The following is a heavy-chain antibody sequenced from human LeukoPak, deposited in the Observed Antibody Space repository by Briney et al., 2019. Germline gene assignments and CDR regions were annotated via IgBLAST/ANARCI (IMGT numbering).Heavy chain of an antibody. V-gene: IGHV3-53*01. CDR3: ARDQGIGDILTGFDY. D-gene: IGHD3-9*01. J-gene: IGHJ4*02. CDR2: IYSGGST. CDR1: GFTVSSNY. Sequence: PGGSLRLSCAASGFTVSSNYMSWVRQAPGKGLEWVSVIYSGGSTYYADSVKGRFTISRDNAKNSLYLQMNSLRAEDTAVYYCARDQGIGDILTGFDYWGQGTLVTVSS.